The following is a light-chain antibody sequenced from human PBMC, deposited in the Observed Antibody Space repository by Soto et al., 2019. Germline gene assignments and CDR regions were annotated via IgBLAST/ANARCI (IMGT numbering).Light chain of an antibody. CDR1: QGIRND. CDR3: LQDYNYPRT. Sequence: AIQMTQSPSSLSASVGDRVTITCRASQGIRNDLNWYQQKPGKAPKLLIYAASSLQSGVPSKFSGSGSGTDFTLTISSLQPEDFATYYCLQDYNYPRTFGQGTKVVIK. CDR2: AAS. J-gene: IGKJ1*01. V-gene: IGKV1-6*01.